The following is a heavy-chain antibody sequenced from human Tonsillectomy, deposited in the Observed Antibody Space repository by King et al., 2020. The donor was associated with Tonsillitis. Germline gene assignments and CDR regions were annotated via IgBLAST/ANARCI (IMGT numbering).Heavy chain of an antibody. CDR1: GGSISSGAYY. CDR3: ARGWVELGFDI. CDR2: IYYSGDT. D-gene: IGHD3-16*01. Sequence: VQLQESGPGLVQPSPTLSLTCTVSGGSISSGAYYWSWIRQHPGQGLECIGYIYYSGDTFYNPSLNSRFTISVDTSKNQFSLKRSSVTAADTAVYYCARGWVELGFDIRRQGTMVTVPS. V-gene: IGHV4-31*03. J-gene: IGHJ3*02.